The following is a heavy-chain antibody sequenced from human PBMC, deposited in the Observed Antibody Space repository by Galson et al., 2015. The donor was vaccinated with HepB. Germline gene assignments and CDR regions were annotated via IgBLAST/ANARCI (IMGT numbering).Heavy chain of an antibody. CDR3: AREGVATLLNYYYGMDV. CDR2: ISSSGSTI. V-gene: IGHV3-48*03. J-gene: IGHJ6*02. D-gene: IGHD5-12*01. CDR1: GFTFSSYE. Sequence: LRLSCAASGFTFSSYEMNWVRQAPGKGLEWVSYISSSGSTIYYADSVKGRFTISRDNARNSLYLQMNSLRAEDTAVYYCAREGVATLLNYYYGMDVWGQGTTVTVSS.